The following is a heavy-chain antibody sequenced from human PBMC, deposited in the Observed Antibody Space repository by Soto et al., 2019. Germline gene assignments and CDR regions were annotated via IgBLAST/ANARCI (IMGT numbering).Heavy chain of an antibody. CDR2: ISGSGGST. J-gene: IGHJ4*02. Sequence: GGSLKLSCAASGFTFSSYAMSWVRQAPGKGLEWVSAISGSGGSTYYADSVKGRFTISRDNSKNTLYLQMNSLRAEDTAVYYCANHPGGGVAGSYYFDYWGQGTLVTVSS. CDR3: ANHPGGGVAGSYYFDY. D-gene: IGHD6-19*01. CDR1: GFTFSSYA. V-gene: IGHV3-23*01.